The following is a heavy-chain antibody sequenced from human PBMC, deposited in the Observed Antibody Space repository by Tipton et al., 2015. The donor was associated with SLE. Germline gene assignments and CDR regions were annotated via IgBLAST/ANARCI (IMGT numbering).Heavy chain of an antibody. CDR1: GVSISPNY. J-gene: IGHJ5*02. CDR2: IYDSGSY. D-gene: IGHD6-6*01. V-gene: IGHV4-59*08. CDR3: ARQAEYSSSSGFWLDP. Sequence: TLSLTCTVSGVSISPNYWSWIRQPPGKGLEWIGYIYDSGSYNYNPSLKSRVTISVDTSKNQISLKLTSVTAADTAIYYCARQAEYSSSSGFWLDPWGQGTQVTVSS.